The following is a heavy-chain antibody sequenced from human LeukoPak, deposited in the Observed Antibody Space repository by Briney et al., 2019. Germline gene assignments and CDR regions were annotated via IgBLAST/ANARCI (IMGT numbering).Heavy chain of an antibody. CDR2: INPNSGGT. Sequence: GASVKVSCKPSGYTFTGYYIQWVRQAPRQGLEWMWWINPNSGGTNYAQKFQGRVTMTRDTSISTAYMELSSLTSDDTAVYYCARGVVAATFYYYMDVWGKGTTVTVSS. CDR1: GYTFTGYY. CDR3: ARGVVAATFYYYMDV. V-gene: IGHV1-2*02. J-gene: IGHJ6*03. D-gene: IGHD2-15*01.